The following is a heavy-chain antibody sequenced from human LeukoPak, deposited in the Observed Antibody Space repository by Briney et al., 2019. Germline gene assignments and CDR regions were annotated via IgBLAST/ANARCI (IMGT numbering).Heavy chain of an antibody. CDR2: ISAYNGNT. CDR1: GGTFSSYA. Sequence: VSVKVSCKASGGTFSSYAISWVRQAPGQGLEWMGWISAYNGNTNYAQKLQGRVTMTTDTSTSTAYMELRSLRSDDTAVYYCARQAKMGYSYSSFDYWGQGTLVTVSS. CDR3: ARQAKMGYSYSSFDY. J-gene: IGHJ4*02. D-gene: IGHD5-18*01. V-gene: IGHV1-18*01.